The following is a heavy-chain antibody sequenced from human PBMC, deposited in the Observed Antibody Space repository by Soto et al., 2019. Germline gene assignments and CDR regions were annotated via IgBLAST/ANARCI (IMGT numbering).Heavy chain of an antibody. V-gene: IGHV1-18*01. D-gene: IGHD3-16*01. CDR2: ISPYTGNT. J-gene: IGHJ6*02. Sequence: QVQLVQSGDEVKKPGASVKVSCKASGYIFVNYGIAWVRQAPRQGLEWMGWISPYTGNTHSASKAQGRPPMTTDTYTNTAYMDLGSLTSDDTAVYYCVMVDNYVTPTPQDVWGQGTTVTVSS. CDR1: GYIFVNYG. CDR3: VMVDNYVTPTPQDV.